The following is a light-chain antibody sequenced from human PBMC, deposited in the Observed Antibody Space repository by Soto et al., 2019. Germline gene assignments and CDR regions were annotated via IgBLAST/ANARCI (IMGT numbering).Light chain of an antibody. J-gene: IGLJ2*01. V-gene: IGLV2-14*03. CDR3: SSYTSSSTVL. CDR2: DVT. CDR1: SSDVAGYNS. Sequence: QSVLTQPASVSGSPGQSITISCTGTSSDVAGYNSVSWYQQHPGKAPKLMIYDVTNRPSGVSNRFSGSKSVNTASLTISGLQAEDEADYYCSSYTSSSTVLFGGGTKLTVL.